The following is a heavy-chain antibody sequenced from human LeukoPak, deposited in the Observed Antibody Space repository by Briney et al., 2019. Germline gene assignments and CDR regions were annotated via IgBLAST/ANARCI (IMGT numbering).Heavy chain of an antibody. CDR1: GFTFSSSA. CDR2: ISASGGST. Sequence: PGGSLRLSCAASGFTFSSSAMSWVRQVPGKGLEWVSGISASGGSTNYADSVRGRFTISRDNAKNSLYLQMNSLRAEDTAVYYCARGYCSGGSCYFNYFDYWGQGTLVTVSS. D-gene: IGHD2-15*01. CDR3: ARGYCSGGSCYFNYFDY. J-gene: IGHJ4*02. V-gene: IGHV3-23*01.